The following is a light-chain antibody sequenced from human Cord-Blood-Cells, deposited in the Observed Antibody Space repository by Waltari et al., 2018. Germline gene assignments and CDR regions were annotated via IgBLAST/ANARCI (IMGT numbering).Light chain of an antibody. V-gene: IGLV2-14*04. J-gene: IGLJ2*01. Sequence: GSPGQSITISCTGTSSDVGGYNYVSWYQQHPGKAPKLMIYDVSNRPSGVSNRFSGSKSGNTASLTISGLHAEDEADYYCSSYTSSSTLGVFGGGTKLTVL. CDR1: SSDVGGYNY. CDR3: SSYTSSSTLGV. CDR2: DVS.